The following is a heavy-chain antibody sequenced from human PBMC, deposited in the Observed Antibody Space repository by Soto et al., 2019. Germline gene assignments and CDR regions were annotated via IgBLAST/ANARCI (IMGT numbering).Heavy chain of an antibody. J-gene: IGHJ4*02. CDR3: ARATGADKEDY. V-gene: IGHV3-30*03. CDR1: GFTFSSYG. CDR2: ISYDGSNK. D-gene: IGHD3-10*01. Sequence: GGSLRLSCSASGFTFSSYGMHWVRQAPGKGLEWVAVISYDGSNKYYADSVKGRFTISRDNSKNTLYLQMNSLRAEDTAVYYCARATGADKEDYWGQGTLVTVSS.